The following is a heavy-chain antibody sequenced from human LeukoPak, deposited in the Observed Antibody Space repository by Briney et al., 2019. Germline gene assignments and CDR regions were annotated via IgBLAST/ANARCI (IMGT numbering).Heavy chain of an antibody. CDR1: GYTFTSYD. V-gene: IGHV1-8*01. CDR3: ARWVPQDIVATISVYYYGMDV. J-gene: IGHJ6*02. CDR2: MNPNSGNT. D-gene: IGHD5-12*01. Sequence: ASVKVSCKASGYTFTSYDINWVRQATGQGLEWMGWMNPNSGNTGYAQKFQGRVTMTRNTSISTAYMELSSLRSEDTAVYYCARWVPQDIVATISVYYYGMDVWGQGTTVTDSS.